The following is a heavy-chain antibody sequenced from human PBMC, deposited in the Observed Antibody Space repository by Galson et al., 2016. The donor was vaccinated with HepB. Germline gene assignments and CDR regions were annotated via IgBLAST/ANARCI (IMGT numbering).Heavy chain of an antibody. CDR3: ATGPGQLGEHNRFDP. D-gene: IGHD6-6*01. Sequence: SVKVSCKASGGIFSGHSINWVRQAPGQGLEWMGGIIPIFGTANYAQRFQDRVRITADESTSTGYMELSSLRSDDTAVYYCATGPGQLGEHNRFDPWGQGTLVTVSS. CDR1: GGIFSGHS. J-gene: IGHJ5*02. CDR2: IIPIFGTA. V-gene: IGHV1-69*13.